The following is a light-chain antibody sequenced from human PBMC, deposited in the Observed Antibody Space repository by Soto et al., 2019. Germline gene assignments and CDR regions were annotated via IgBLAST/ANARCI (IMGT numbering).Light chain of an antibody. CDR2: SNN. J-gene: IGLJ1*01. CDR1: SSNIGSNT. Sequence: SALTQPPSASGTPGQMVTISCSGSSSNIGSNTVNWYQQLPGTAPKLLIYSNNQRPSGVPDRFSGSKSGTSASLAISGLQSEDGADYYCAAWDDSLNGYVFGTGTKVTVL. V-gene: IGLV1-44*01. CDR3: AAWDDSLNGYV.